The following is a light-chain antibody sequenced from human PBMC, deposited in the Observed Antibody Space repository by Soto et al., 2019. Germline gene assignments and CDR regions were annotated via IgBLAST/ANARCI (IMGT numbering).Light chain of an antibody. CDR1: QSVSSN. Sequence: EIVMTQSPATLSVSPGERATLSCRASQSVSSNLAWYQQKPGQAPRLLIYGASTRATGIPARFSGSGSGTEFTLTISSLQSEDFAVYYCQQYNSWRTTFGQGTKVDIK. J-gene: IGKJ1*01. CDR3: QQYNSWRTT. CDR2: GAS. V-gene: IGKV3-15*01.